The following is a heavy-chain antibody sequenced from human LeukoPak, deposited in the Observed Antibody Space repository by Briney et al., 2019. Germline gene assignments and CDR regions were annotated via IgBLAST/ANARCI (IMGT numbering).Heavy chain of an antibody. CDR1: GGTFSSYA. J-gene: IGHJ4*02. D-gene: IGHD3-22*01. Sequence: SVKVSCKASGGTFSSYAISWVREAPGQGLEWMGRIIPILGIANYAQKFQGRVTITADKTTRPAYMELSSLRSEDTAVYYCARDRSYYYDSSGYPPFDYWGQGTLVTVSS. CDR2: IIPILGIA. CDR3: ARDRSYYYDSSGYPPFDY. V-gene: IGHV1-69*04.